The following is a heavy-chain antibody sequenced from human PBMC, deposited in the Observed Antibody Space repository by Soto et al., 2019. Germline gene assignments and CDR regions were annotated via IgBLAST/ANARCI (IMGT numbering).Heavy chain of an antibody. Sequence: GGSLRLSCAASGFTFSSYGMHWVRQAPGKGLEWVAVISYDGSNKYYADSVKGRFTISRDNSKNTLYLQMNSLRAEDTAVYYCAKVPSSSSAYGMDVWGQGTTVTVSS. V-gene: IGHV3-30*18. D-gene: IGHD6-6*01. CDR2: ISYDGSNK. J-gene: IGHJ6*02. CDR3: AKVPSSSSAYGMDV. CDR1: GFTFSSYG.